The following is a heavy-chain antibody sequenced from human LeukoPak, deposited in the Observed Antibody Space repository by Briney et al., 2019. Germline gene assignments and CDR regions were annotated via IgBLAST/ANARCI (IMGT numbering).Heavy chain of an antibody. CDR2: IIPILGIA. D-gene: IGHD5-24*01. CDR1: GGTFSSYA. CDR3: ASFPDDYKGLGWFDP. Sequence: GASVKVSCKASGGTFSSYAISWVRQAPGQGLEWMGRIIPILGIANYAQKFQGRVTITADKSTSTAYMELSSLRSEDTAVYYCASFPDDYKGLGWFDPWGQGTLVTVSS. J-gene: IGHJ5*02. V-gene: IGHV1-69*04.